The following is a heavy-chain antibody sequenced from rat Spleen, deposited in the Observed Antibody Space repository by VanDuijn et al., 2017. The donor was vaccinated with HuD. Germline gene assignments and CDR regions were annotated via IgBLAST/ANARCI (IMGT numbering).Heavy chain of an antibody. CDR1: DFTFSHYY. CDR3: ARHALMYTTDPFVY. J-gene: IGHJ3*01. D-gene: IGHD1-6*01. V-gene: IGHV5-25*01. Sequence: EVQLVESGGGLVQPGRSMKLSCAASDFTFSHYYMAWVRQGPTEGLEWVASISTGGGNTFYLDSVKGRFIISRDNAKRTLHLQMDSLRSEDTATYYCARHALMYTTDPFVYWGQGTLVTVSS. CDR2: ISTGGGNT.